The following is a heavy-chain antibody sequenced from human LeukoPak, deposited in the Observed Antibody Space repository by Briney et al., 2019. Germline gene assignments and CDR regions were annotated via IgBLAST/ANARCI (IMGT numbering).Heavy chain of an antibody. CDR3: AKGYSGWYIDWFDP. J-gene: IGHJ5*02. CDR2: ISSSGSTI. CDR1: GFTFSDYY. V-gene: IGHV3-11*01. Sequence: PGGSLRLSCAASGFTFSDYYMSWIRQAPGKGLEWVSYISSSGSTIYYADSVKGRFTISRDNAKNSLYLQMNSLRAEDTAFYYCAKGYSGWYIDWFDPGGQGTLVTVSS. D-gene: IGHD6-19*01.